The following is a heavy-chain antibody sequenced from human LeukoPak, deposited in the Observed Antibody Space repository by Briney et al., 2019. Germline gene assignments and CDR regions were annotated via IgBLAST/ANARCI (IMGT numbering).Heavy chain of an antibody. CDR1: GFTFSSFS. J-gene: IGHJ4*02. D-gene: IGHD1-26*01. Sequence: GGSLRLSCATSGFTFSSFSMNWVRQAPGKGLEWVSYIRGGSSDIHYADSVKGRFTISRDDAKNSLYLQMNSLRAEDTAVYFCVRDHQWAFDYWGQGTLVTVSS. V-gene: IGHV3-21*05. CDR2: IRGGSSDI. CDR3: VRDHQWAFDY.